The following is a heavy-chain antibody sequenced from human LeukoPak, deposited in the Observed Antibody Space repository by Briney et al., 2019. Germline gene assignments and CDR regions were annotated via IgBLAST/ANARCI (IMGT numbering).Heavy chain of an antibody. Sequence: GGSLRLSCAASGFTFSSYSMNWVRQAPGKGLEWVSSISSSSSYIYYADSVKGRFTISRDNSKNTLYLQMNSLRAEDTAVYYCAKDLAAAAGMPTPWFDPWGQGTLVTVSS. D-gene: IGHD6-13*01. J-gene: IGHJ5*02. V-gene: IGHV3-21*01. CDR1: GFTFSSYS. CDR2: ISSSSSYI. CDR3: AKDLAAAAGMPTPWFDP.